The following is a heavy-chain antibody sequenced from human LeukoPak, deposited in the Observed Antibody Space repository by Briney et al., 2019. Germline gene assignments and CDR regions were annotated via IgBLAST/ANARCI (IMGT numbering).Heavy chain of an antibody. CDR1: GFTFSSYA. D-gene: IGHD3-9*01. Sequence: PGGSLRLSCAASGFTFSSYAMSWVRQAPGKGLEWVSAISGSGGSTYYADSVKGRFTISRDNSKNTLYLQMNSLRAEDTAVYYCAKGSHYDILTGYSSRSYFDYWGQGTLVTVSS. CDR3: AKGSHYDILTGYSSRSYFDY. CDR2: ISGSGGST. V-gene: IGHV3-23*01. J-gene: IGHJ4*02.